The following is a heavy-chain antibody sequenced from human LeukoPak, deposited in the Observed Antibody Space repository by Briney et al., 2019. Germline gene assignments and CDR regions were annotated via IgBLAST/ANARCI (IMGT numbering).Heavy chain of an antibody. Sequence: GASVDVSCTVSGYNLTDVSLHWVRQAPGGGLVWLGGFDPEQGDTAYSQKLQGRFTMTEDRSSDTAYMELRSLRFEDTAVYYCTTTIGVWVLRDAFHFWGRGTMVSVSS. V-gene: IGHV1-24*01. CDR3: TTTIGVWVLRDAFHF. D-gene: IGHD1-26*01. J-gene: IGHJ3*01. CDR1: GYNLTDVS. CDR2: FDPEQGDT.